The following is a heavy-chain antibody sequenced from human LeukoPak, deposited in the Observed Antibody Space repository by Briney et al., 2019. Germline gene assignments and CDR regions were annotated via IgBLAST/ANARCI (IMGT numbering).Heavy chain of an antibody. D-gene: IGHD6-19*01. CDR3: ARDSTARIAVPGASDY. CDR2: ISAYIGNT. J-gene: IGHJ4*02. V-gene: IGHV1-18*01. Sequence: ASVKVSCKASGYTFTSYVTSWVRHAPGQGPEWMGWISAYIGNTNYAQKLERRVIITTDTSTSTAYKQLRSIRTDDTAEYYCARDSTARIAVPGASDYWGQGTLVTVSS. CDR1: GYTFTSYV.